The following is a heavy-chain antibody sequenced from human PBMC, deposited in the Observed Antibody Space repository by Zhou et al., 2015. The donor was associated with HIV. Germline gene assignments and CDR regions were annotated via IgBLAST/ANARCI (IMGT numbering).Heavy chain of an antibody. J-gene: IGHJ4*02. V-gene: IGHV1-69*08. CDR2: ITPLDGTT. CDR3: ASSYYKYGYF. Sequence: HVQLVQSGAEVRKPGSSVKVSCRASGHTFKTYIISWVRQAPGQGLEWMGSITPLDGTTNRAPNFRARVTFTADKSTGTAYLQLSSLKFDDTAVYYCASSYYKYGYFWGRGTRGHRLL. CDR1: GHTFKTYI. D-gene: IGHD3-10*01.